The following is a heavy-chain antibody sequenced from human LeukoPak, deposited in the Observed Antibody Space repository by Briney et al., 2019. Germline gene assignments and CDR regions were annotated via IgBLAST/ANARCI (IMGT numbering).Heavy chain of an antibody. CDR3: ARTTMVRGTYYMDV. Sequence: ASETLSLTCTVSGGSISSYYWSWIRQPPGKGLEWIGYIYYSGYTNYNPSLKSRVTISVDTSKNQFSLKLSSVTAADTAVYYCARTTMVRGTYYMDVWGKGTTVTISS. D-gene: IGHD3-10*01. J-gene: IGHJ6*03. CDR2: IYYSGYT. CDR1: GGSISSYY. V-gene: IGHV4-59*01.